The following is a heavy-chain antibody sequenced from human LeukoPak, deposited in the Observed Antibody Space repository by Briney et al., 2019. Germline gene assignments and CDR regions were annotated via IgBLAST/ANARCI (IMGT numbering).Heavy chain of an antibody. D-gene: IGHD3-22*01. J-gene: IGHJ5*02. CDR2: IYPGDSDT. CDR1: GYSFTSYW. CDR3: ARYFRSGYYRTPINWFDP. V-gene: IGHV5-51*01. Sequence: GESLKISCKGSGYSFTSYWIGWVRQMSGKGLEWMGIIYPGDSDTRYSPSFQGQVTISADKSISTAYLQWSSLKASDTAMYYCARYFRSGYYRTPINWFDPWGQGTLVTVSS.